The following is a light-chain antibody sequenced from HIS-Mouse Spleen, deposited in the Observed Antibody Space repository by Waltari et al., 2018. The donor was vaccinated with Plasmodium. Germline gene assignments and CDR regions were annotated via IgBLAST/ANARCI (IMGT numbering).Light chain of an antibody. V-gene: IGLV3-21*02. CDR3: QVWDSSSDHVV. Sequence: SYVLTQPPSVSVAPGQTARITCGGNNIGSKSVHWYQPKPGKAPVLVVYDESDRPSGIPERFSGSNSGNTATLTISRVEAGDEADYYCQVWDSSSDHVVFGGGTKLTVL. J-gene: IGLJ2*01. CDR1: NIGSKS. CDR2: DES.